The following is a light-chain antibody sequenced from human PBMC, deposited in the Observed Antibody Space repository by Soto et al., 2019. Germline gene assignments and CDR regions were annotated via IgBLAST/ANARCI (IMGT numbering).Light chain of an antibody. J-gene: IGKJ1*01. Sequence: EIVMTQSPATLSVSPGERATLSCRSSQSVSSNLAWYQQKPGQAPRLLIYGASTRATGIPARFSGSGSGTEFTLTISSLQSEDFSVYYCQQYNNWPQWTLGKGTKVDIK. CDR1: QSVSSN. V-gene: IGKV3-15*01. CDR3: QQYNNWPQWT. CDR2: GAS.